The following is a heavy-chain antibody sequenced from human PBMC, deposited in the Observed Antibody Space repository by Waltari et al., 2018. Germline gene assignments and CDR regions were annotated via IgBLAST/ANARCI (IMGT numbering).Heavy chain of an antibody. CDR3: ARDHSRDVYNFPNDWYFDL. V-gene: IGHV3-33*01. CDR1: GFTFSSYG. J-gene: IGHJ2*01. D-gene: IGHD3-22*01. Sequence: QVQLVESGGGVVQPGRSLRLSCAASGFTFSSYGMHWVRQAPGKGLEWVAVIWYDGSNKNSADSVKGRFIISGDNSKNTLYLQMNSLRAEDTAVYYCARDHSRDVYNFPNDWYFDLWGRGTLVTVSS. CDR2: IWYDGSNK.